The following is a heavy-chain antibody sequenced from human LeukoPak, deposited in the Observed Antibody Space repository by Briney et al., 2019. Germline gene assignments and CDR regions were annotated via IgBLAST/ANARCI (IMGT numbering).Heavy chain of an antibody. J-gene: IGHJ4*02. CDR1: GLTFGDYA. Sequence: GGSLRLXCTASGLTFGDYAMNWFRQAPGKGLEWVGFIRSKAYGGTTEYAASVKGRFTISRDDSKSIAYLQMNSLKTEDTAVYYCTRDHDYGDQSPFDYWGQGTLVTVSS. CDR2: IRSKAYGGTT. CDR3: TRDHDYGDQSPFDY. D-gene: IGHD4-17*01. V-gene: IGHV3-49*03.